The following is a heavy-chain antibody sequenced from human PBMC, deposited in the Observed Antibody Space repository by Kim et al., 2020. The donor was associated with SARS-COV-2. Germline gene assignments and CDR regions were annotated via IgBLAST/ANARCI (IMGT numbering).Heavy chain of an antibody. Sequence: VKGRFTISRENAKNSLYLQMNSLRAGDTAVYYCARASSGAADQLDAFDIWGQGTMVTVSS. J-gene: IGHJ3*02. V-gene: IGHV3-13*01. CDR3: ARASSGAADQLDAFDI. D-gene: IGHD6-13*01.